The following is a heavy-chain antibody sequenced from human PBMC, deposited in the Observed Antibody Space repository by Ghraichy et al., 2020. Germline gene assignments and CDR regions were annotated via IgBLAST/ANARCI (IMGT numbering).Heavy chain of an antibody. CDR3: ARDGGSSSSYHY. CDR1: GGSVSSGSYY. CDR2: IYYSGST. D-gene: IGHD6-13*01. J-gene: IGHJ4*02. Sequence: SETLSLTCTVSGGSVSSGSYYWSWIRQPPGKGLEWIGYIYYSGSTNYNPSLKSRVTISVDTSKNQFSLKLSSVTAADTAVYYCARDGGSSSSYHYWGQGTLVTVSS. V-gene: IGHV4-61*01.